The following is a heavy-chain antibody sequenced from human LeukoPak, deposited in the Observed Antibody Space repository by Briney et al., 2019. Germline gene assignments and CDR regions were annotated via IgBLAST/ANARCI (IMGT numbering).Heavy chain of an antibody. CDR1: GFTFSCYS. CDR3: ARAGLVGAHDY. Sequence: GESRSLSSAASGFTFSCYSMNWVRQVPGKVLEWVSSIISSSSYIYYADSVKGRFTISTDNAKNSLYLQMNTLRAEDTAVYYCARAGLVGAHDYWGQGTLVTVSS. D-gene: IGHD1-26*01. J-gene: IGHJ4*02. V-gene: IGHV3-21*01. CDR2: IISSSSYI.